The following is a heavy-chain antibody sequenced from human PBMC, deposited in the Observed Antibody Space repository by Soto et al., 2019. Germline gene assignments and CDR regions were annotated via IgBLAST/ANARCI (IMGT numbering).Heavy chain of an antibody. V-gene: IGHV4-59*01. CDR2: IYYSGST. J-gene: IGHJ4*02. D-gene: IGHD3-22*01. CDR3: ARGLHSSGYFDY. CDR1: GGSISSYY. Sequence: PSETLSLTCTVSGGSISSYYWSWIRQPPGKGLEWIGYIYYSGSTNYNPSLKSRVTISVDTSKNQFSLKLSSVTAADTAVYYCARGLHSSGYFDYWGQGTLVTVSS.